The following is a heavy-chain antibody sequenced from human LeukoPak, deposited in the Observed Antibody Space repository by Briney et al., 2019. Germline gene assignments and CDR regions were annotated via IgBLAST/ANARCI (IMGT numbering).Heavy chain of an antibody. CDR1: GFTLSDYY. Sequence: SGGSLRLSCAASGFTLSDYYMSWIRQAPGKGLEWVSYSSSSGSTIYYADSVKGRFAISRDNAKNSLYLQMNSLRAEDTAVYYCARRRDFIDYWGQGALVTVSS. J-gene: IGHJ4*02. CDR2: SSSSGSTI. CDR3: ARRRDFIDY. V-gene: IGHV3-11*01. D-gene: IGHD3/OR15-3a*01.